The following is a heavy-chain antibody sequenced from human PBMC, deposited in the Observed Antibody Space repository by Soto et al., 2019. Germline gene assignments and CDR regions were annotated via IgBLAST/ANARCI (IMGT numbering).Heavy chain of an antibody. D-gene: IGHD3-10*01. V-gene: IGHV4-30-4*01. Sequence: QVQLQESGPGLVKPSQTLSLTCTVSGGSISSGDYYWSWIRQPPGKGLEWIGYIYYSGSTYYNPSLKGRVNLSVDTSNHPFPLKLTSVTAADTAVYYCARYYYGSGSYQDYWGQGTLVTVSS. J-gene: IGHJ4*02. CDR2: IYYSGST. CDR1: GGSISSGDYY. CDR3: ARYYYGSGSYQDY.